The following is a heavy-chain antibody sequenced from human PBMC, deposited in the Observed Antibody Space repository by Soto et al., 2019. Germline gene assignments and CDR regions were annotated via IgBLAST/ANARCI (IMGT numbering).Heavy chain of an antibody. J-gene: IGHJ4*02. D-gene: IGHD3-22*01. CDR3: ARDNTYYDSSGYYHVFDY. CDR1: GFTFSSYA. Sequence: QVQLVESGGGVVQPGRSLRLSCAASGFTFSSYAMHWVRQAPGKGLEWVAVISYDGSNKYYADSVKGRFTISRDNSKNTLYLQMTSLRAEDTAVYYCARDNTYYDSSGYYHVFDYWGQGTLVTVSS. CDR2: ISYDGSNK. V-gene: IGHV3-30-3*01.